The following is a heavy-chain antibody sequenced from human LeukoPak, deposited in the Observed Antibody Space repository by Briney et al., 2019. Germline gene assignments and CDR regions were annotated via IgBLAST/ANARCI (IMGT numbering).Heavy chain of an antibody. D-gene: IGHD5-12*01. CDR1: GFTFSSYA. J-gene: IGHJ4*02. CDR2: ISVSGGIT. V-gene: IGHV3-23*01. CDR3: AKVGSGYD. Sequence: GGSLRLSCVASGFTFSSYAMSWVREAPGRGLEWLSAISVSGGITYYADSVKGRFTISRDISKNTLFLQMNSLRAEDMAVYYCAKVGSGYDWGQGTLVTVSS.